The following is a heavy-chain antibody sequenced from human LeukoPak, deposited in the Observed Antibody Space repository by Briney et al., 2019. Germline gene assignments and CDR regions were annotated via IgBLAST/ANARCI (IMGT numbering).Heavy chain of an antibody. V-gene: IGHV3-33*08. CDR3: ARVHNAFDI. CDR2: IWYDGSNK. CDR1: GFTFSSYW. J-gene: IGHJ3*02. Sequence: GGSLRLSCAASGFTFSSYWMSWVRQAPGKGLEWVAVIWYDGSNKYYADSVKGRFTISRDNSKNTLYLQMNSLRAEDTAVYYCARVHNAFDIWGQGTMVTVSS.